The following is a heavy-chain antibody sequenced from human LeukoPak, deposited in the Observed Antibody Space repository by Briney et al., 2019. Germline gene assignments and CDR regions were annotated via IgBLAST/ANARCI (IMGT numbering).Heavy chain of an antibody. J-gene: IGHJ4*02. D-gene: IGHD2-15*01. V-gene: IGHV3-23*01. CDR1: GFTFSSYA. Sequence: GGSLRLSCAASGFTFSSYAMSWVRQAPGKGLEWVSAISGSGGSTYYAGSVKGRFTISRDNSKNTLYLQMNSLRAEDTAVYYCAKDAKVAVVAAEFDYWGQGTLVTVSS. CDR3: AKDAKVAVVAAEFDY. CDR2: ISGSGGST.